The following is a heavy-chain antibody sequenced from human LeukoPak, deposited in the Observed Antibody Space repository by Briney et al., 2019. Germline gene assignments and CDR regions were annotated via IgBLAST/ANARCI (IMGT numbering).Heavy chain of an antibody. CDR2: IRYDGSNK. CDR3: AKESSSGWHDAFDI. V-gene: IGHV3-30*02. D-gene: IGHD6-19*01. CDR1: GFTFSTYG. Sequence: GGSLRLSCAASGFTFSTYGMHWVRRAPGKGLEWVAFIRYDGSNKYYAGSVKGRFTISRDTSKNTLYLQMNSLRAEDTAVYYCAKESSSGWHDAFDIWGQGTMVTVSS. J-gene: IGHJ3*02.